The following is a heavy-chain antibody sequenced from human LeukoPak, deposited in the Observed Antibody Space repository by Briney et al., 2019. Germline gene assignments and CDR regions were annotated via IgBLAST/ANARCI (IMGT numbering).Heavy chain of an antibody. CDR2: ISGSGGST. CDR1: GFTFSSYA. CDR3: AKAIPDIVVVVAATFGAFDI. Sequence: GGSLRLSCAASGFTFSSYAMSWVRQAPGKGLEWVSAISGSGGSTYYADSVKGWFTISRDNSKNTLYLQMNSLRAEDTAVYYCAKAIPDIVVVVAATFGAFDIWGQGTMVTVSS. V-gene: IGHV3-23*01. J-gene: IGHJ3*02. D-gene: IGHD2-15*01.